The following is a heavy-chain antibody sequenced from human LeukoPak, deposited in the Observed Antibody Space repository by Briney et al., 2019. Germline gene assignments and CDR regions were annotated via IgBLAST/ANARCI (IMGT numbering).Heavy chain of an antibody. CDR2: IHYSGSN. D-gene: IGHD5-18*01. CDR3: ARAAVDTAMDWKFDY. CDR1: GGSISSYY. V-gene: IGHV4-59*01. Sequence: PSETLSLTCTVSGGSISSYYWSWIRQPPGKGLEWIGYIHYSGSNNYNPSLKSRVTISVDTSMNQFSLKLSSVTAADTAVYYCARAAVDTAMDWKFDYWGQGTLVTLSS. J-gene: IGHJ4*02.